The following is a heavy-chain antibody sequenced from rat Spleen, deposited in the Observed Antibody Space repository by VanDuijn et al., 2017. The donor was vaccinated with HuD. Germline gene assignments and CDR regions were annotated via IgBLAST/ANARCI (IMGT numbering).Heavy chain of an antibody. CDR1: DSSITTNY. J-gene: IGHJ3*01. CDR2: INSAGST. CDR3: ARWNNYAAY. Sequence: EVQLQESGPGLVKPSQSLSLTCSVTDSSITTNYWGWIRKFPGSKLEWMGYINSAGSTNYNPSLKSRISITRDTSKNQFFLQVNSVTTEDTATYYCARWNNYAAYWGQGTLVTVSS. D-gene: IGHD1-10*01. V-gene: IGHV3-3*01.